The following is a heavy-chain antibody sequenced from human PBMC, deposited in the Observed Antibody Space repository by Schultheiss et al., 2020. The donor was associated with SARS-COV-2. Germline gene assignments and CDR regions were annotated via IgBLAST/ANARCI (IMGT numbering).Heavy chain of an antibody. D-gene: IGHD6-13*01. Sequence: GESLKISCAASGFTFSIYWIHWVRQTPGKGLEWVSSISSSIIYIYYADSVKGRFTISRDNAKNSLYLQMNSLRAEDTAVYYCARDGDRAAEDYWGQGTLVTVSS. CDR3: ARDGDRAAEDY. J-gene: IGHJ4*02. V-gene: IGHV3-21*01. CDR2: ISSSIIYI. CDR1: GFTFSIYW.